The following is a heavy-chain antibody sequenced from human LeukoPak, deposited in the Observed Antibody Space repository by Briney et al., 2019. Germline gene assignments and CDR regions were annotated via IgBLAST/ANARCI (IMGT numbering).Heavy chain of an antibody. CDR2: IYYSRST. J-gene: IGHJ3*02. V-gene: IGHV4-59*01. CDR3: ARDRQATTAYDAFDI. CDR1: GDSISSYY. Sequence: SETLSLTCTVSGDSISSYYWSWIRQPPGKGLEWIGYIYYSRSTKYNPSLKSRVTISVDTSKKQFSLKLSSVTAADTAVYYCARDRQATTAYDAFDIWGRGTMVTVSS. D-gene: IGHD4-17*01.